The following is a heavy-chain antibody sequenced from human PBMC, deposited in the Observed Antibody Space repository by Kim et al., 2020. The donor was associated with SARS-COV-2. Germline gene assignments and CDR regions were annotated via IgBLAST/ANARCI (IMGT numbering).Heavy chain of an antibody. J-gene: IGHJ4*02. CDR3: AKGRGDMGATGAFDY. D-gene: IGHD1-26*01. V-gene: IGHV3-23*01. Sequence: DSWKGRFTISRDNSDNTLFLHMSRLRAEDTAVYYCAKGRGDMGATGAFDYWGQGTLVTVSS.